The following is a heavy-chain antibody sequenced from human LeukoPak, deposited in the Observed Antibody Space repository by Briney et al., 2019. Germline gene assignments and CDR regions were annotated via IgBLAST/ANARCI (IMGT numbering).Heavy chain of an antibody. CDR3: ARRWGSGNYYGSGSYLYYYYGMDV. J-gene: IGHJ6*02. D-gene: IGHD3-10*01. CDR2: INHSGST. Sequence: PSETLSLTCAVYGESFSGYYWSWIRQPPGKGLEWIGEINHSGSTNYNPSLKSRVTISVDTSKNQFSLKLSSVTAADTAVYYCARRWGSGNYYGSGSYLYYYYGMDVWGQGTTVTVSS. V-gene: IGHV4-34*01. CDR1: GESFSGYY.